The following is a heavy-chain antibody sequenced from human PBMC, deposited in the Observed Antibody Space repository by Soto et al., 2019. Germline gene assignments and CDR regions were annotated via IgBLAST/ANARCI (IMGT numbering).Heavy chain of an antibody. CDR1: GFTVSSHF. J-gene: IGHJ3*02. V-gene: IGHV3-53*02. Sequence: EVQLVETGGDLIQPGGSLRLSCAASGFTVSSHFMTWVRQAPGKGLEWVSVIYSGGRKSYADSVRGRFTISRDNSKNTLYLQMNSLRDEDTAVYYCASAQYSSGWSDAFDIWGQGTMVTVSS. D-gene: IGHD6-19*01. CDR3: ASAQYSSGWSDAFDI. CDR2: IYSGGRK.